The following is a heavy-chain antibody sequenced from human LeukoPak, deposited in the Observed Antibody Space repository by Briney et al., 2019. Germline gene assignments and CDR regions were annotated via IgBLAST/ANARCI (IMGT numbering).Heavy chain of an antibody. V-gene: IGHV4-34*01. CDR2: INHSGST. J-gene: IGHJ4*02. CDR3: AKLLYYYASSQPY. Sequence: SETLSLTCAVYGGSFSGYYWSWIRQPPGKGLEWIGEINHSGSTNYNPSLKSRVTISVDTSKNQFSLKLSSVTAADTAVYYCAKLLYYYASSQPYWGQGTLVTVSS. D-gene: IGHD3-22*01. CDR1: GGSFSGYY.